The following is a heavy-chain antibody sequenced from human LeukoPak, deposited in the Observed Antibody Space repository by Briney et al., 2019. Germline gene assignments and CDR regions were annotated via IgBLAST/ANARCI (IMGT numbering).Heavy chain of an antibody. CDR2: INPNSGGT. V-gene: IGHV1-2*02. Sequence: GASVKVSCKASGYTFTGYYMHWVRQAPGQGLEWMGWINPNSGGTNYAQKFQGRVTMTRDTSISTAYMELSRLRSDDTAVYYCAREGTTMFYYYYMDVWGKGTTVTISS. CDR1: GYTFTGYY. J-gene: IGHJ6*03. D-gene: IGHD1-14*01. CDR3: AREGTTMFYYYYMDV.